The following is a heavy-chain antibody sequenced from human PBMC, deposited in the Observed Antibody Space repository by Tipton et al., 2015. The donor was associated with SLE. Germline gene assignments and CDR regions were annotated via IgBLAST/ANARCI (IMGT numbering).Heavy chain of an antibody. V-gene: IGHV3-21*01. Sequence: QLVQSGGGLVKPGGSLRLSCVASGFAFSRYGMTWVRQAPGKGLEWVSSISSSSGDIYYADSVKGRFTISRDNAKNSLYLQMNSLRAEDTAVYYCASGPLHDFWGGYEAAWGQGTLVSVSS. D-gene: IGHD3-3*01. CDR3: ASGPLHDFWGGYEAA. J-gene: IGHJ5*02. CDR1: GFAFSRYG. CDR2: ISSSSGDI.